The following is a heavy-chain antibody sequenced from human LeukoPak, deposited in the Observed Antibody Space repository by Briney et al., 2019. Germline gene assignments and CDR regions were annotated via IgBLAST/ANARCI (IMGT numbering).Heavy chain of an antibody. D-gene: IGHD6-19*01. CDR1: GFTFSSYS. CDR3: ARVRRSGWELDY. CDR2: ISSSSSYI. V-gene: IGHV3-21*01. Sequence: GGSLRLSCAASGFTFSSYSMNWVRQAPGKGLEWVSSISSSSSYIYYADSVKGRFTISRDNAKNSLYLQMNSLRAEDTAVYYYARVRRSGWELDYWGQGTLVTVSS. J-gene: IGHJ4*02.